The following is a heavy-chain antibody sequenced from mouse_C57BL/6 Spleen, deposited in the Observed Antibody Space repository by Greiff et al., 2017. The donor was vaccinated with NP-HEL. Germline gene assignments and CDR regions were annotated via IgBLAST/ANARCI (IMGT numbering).Heavy chain of an antibody. D-gene: IGHD2-13*01. CDR1: GFTFSDYY. Sequence: EVQVVESEGGLVQPGSSMKLSCTASGFTFSDYYMAWVRQVPEKGLEWVANINYDGSSTYYMDSLKSRFIISRDNAKNILYLQMSSLKSEDTATYYCARRTVTYYFDYWGQGTTLTVSS. J-gene: IGHJ2*01. CDR3: ARRTVTYYFDY. CDR2: INYDGSST. V-gene: IGHV5-16*02.